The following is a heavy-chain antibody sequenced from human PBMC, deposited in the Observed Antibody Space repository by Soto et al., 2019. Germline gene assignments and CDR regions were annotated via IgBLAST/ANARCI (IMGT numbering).Heavy chain of an antibody. CDR1: GVTVSSYW. V-gene: IGHV3-7*01. D-gene: IGHD5-18*01. Sequence: VQLVESGGGLVQPGGSLRLSCAASGVTVSSYWMSWVRQAPGKGLEWVSNIKQDGSEKYYVYSVKGRFTISRDNAKNSLYLQMNSLRSAGTAVYYWARELVDTAMVPYDSYGMDVWGQGTTVTVS. CDR3: ARELVDTAMVPYDSYGMDV. J-gene: IGHJ6*02. CDR2: IKQDGSEK.